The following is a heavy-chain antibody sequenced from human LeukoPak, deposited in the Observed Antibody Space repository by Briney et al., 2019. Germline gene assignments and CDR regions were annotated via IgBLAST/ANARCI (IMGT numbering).Heavy chain of an antibody. CDR3: ASPRRSFNWGSPHAFDI. D-gene: IGHD7-27*01. Sequence: SETLSLTCTVSGGSISSSSYYWGWIRQPPGKGLEWIGSIYYSGSTYYNPSLKSRVTISVDTSKNQFSLKLSSVTAADTAVYYCASPRRSFNWGSPHAFDIWGQGTMVTVSS. V-gene: IGHV4-39*07. CDR2: IYYSGST. J-gene: IGHJ3*02. CDR1: GGSISSSSYY.